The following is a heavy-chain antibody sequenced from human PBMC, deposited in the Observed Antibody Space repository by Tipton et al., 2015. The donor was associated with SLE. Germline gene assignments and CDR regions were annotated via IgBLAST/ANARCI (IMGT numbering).Heavy chain of an antibody. D-gene: IGHD3-3*01. CDR1: GGSISGFY. Sequence: TLSLTCTVSGGSISGFYCSWIRQSPGKGLERIGYIHNSANTKYNPSLGSRVAISVDTSKNQFSLKLNSVTAADTAVYYCARHSGGTEWYVYWGQGIRVTVSS. V-gene: IGHV4-59*08. CDR2: IHNSANT. CDR3: ARHSGGTEWYVY. J-gene: IGHJ4*02.